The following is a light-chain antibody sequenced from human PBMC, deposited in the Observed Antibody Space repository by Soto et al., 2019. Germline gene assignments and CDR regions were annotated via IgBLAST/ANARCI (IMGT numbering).Light chain of an antibody. V-gene: IGKV3-20*01. J-gene: IGKJ1*01. CDR1: QSVSSN. CDR3: QQYGSSVT. CDR2: GAH. Sequence: KPSPVTVSVYQRQRAPLSCRASQSVSSNLAWYQQKPGQAPRLLISGAHNRAPGIPDRFSGSESGTDFTLRISRLEPEDFAVYYCQQYGSSVTFGQGTKVDIK.